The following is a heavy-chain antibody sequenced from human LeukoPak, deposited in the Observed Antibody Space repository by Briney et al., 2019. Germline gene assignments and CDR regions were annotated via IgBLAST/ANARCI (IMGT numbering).Heavy chain of an antibody. CDR2: IKEDGSEK. V-gene: IGHV3-7*03. Sequence: GGSLRLSCVASGFTFSNYWMSWVRQAPGKGLEWVANIKEDGSEKYYVDSVKGRFTISRDNAKNSLYLQMNSLRAKDTAVYYCASTIATRYFDYWGQGTLVTVSS. J-gene: IGHJ4*02. D-gene: IGHD6-6*01. CDR1: GFTFSNYW. CDR3: ASTIATRYFDY.